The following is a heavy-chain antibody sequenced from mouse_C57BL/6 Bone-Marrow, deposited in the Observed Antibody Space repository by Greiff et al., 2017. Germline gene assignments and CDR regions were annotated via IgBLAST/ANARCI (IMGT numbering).Heavy chain of an antibody. CDR2: IDPSDSYT. CDR1: GYTFTSYW. Sequence: VQLQQPGAELVMPGASVKLSCKASGYTFTSYWMHWVKQRPGQGLEWIGEIDPSDSYTNYNPQFKGKSTLTVDKSSSTAYMQLSSLTSEDSAVYYCAREGDYYGSSPFAYWGQGTLVTVSA. J-gene: IGHJ3*01. CDR3: AREGDYYGSSPFAY. V-gene: IGHV1-69*01. D-gene: IGHD1-1*01.